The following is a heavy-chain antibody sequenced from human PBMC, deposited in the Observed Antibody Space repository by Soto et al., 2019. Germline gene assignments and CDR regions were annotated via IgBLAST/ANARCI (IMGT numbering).Heavy chain of an antibody. V-gene: IGHV6-1*01. Sequence: SQTRSLTFAISGDSVSSNSAAWNWIRQSPSRVLEWLGRTYYRSKWYNDYAVSVKSRITINPDTSKNQFSLQLNSVNPEDTAVYYCARDTGRHLVHGMDGWGQGTTVNVSS. CDR3: ARDTGRHLVHGMDG. D-gene: IGHD6-13*01. J-gene: IGHJ6*02. CDR1: GDSVSSNSAA. CDR2: TYYRSKWYN.